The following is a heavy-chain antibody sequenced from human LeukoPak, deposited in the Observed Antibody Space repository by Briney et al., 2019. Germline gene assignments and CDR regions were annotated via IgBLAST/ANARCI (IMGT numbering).Heavy chain of an antibody. Sequence: ASVKVSCKASGYTFTSYGISWVRQAPGQGLEWMGWISAYNGNTNYAQKLQGRVTMTTDTSTSTAYMELRSLRSDDTAVYYCARDLYGSGSYCFDYWGQGTLVTVSS. CDR3: ARDLYGSGSYCFDY. D-gene: IGHD3-10*01. V-gene: IGHV1-18*01. CDR2: ISAYNGNT. J-gene: IGHJ4*02. CDR1: GYTFTSYG.